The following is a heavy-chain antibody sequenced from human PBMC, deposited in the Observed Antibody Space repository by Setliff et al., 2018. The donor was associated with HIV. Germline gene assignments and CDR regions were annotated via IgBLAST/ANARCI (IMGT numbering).Heavy chain of an antibody. CDR3: ARCVGSSWFDS. CDR2: ISGYNGNT. D-gene: IGHD1-26*01. J-gene: IGHJ5*01. Sequence: GASVKVSCKASGYTFSSYGISWVRQAPGQGLEWMGWISGYNGNTKCVQKLQGRVTMTTDTSTRTVYMELRSLRHDDTAMYYSARCVGSSWFDSWGQGTLVTVSS. CDR1: GYTFSSYG. V-gene: IGHV1-18*01.